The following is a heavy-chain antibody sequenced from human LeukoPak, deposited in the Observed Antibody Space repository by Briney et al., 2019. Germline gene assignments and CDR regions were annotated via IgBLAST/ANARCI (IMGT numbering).Heavy chain of an antibody. Sequence: GGSLRLSCTAPGFSISSHYISWVRQAPGKGLDWVSVIYRSGGTYFADSVKGRFTISRDDSQNTVSLQMKNLRAEDTAVYYCTRTIPPAHWGQGTLVTVSS. V-gene: IGHV3-53*01. CDR1: GFSISSHY. CDR2: IYRSGGT. J-gene: IGHJ4*02. CDR3: TRTIPPAH. D-gene: IGHD5-24*01.